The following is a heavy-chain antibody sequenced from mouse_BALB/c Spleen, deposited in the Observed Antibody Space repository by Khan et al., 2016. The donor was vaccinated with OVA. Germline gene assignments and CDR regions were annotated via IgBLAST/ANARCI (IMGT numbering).Heavy chain of an antibody. CDR1: GYTFTSYW. D-gene: IGHD1-1*01. CDR2: INPSTGYT. J-gene: IGHJ3*01. CDR3: ANHGSSSAWLTY. Sequence: VQLQESGAELAKPGASVKMSCKASGYTFTSYWMHWVKQRPGQGLEWIGYINPSTGYTEYNQRFKDKATLTADKSSSPAYRQLSSLTSEEPAFYYCANHGSSSAWLTYWGQGTLVTVSA. V-gene: IGHV1-7*01.